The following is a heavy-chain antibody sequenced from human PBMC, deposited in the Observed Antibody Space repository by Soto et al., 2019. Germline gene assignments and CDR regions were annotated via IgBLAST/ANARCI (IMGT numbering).Heavy chain of an antibody. CDR2: VSSSSSYI. V-gene: IGHV3-21*01. D-gene: IGHD6-19*01. Sequence: PGGSLRLSCAASGFTFSSYSMNWVRQAPGKGLEWVSSVSSSSSYIYYADSVKGRFTISRDNAKNSLYLQMNSLRAEDTAVYYCARDDSIAVAGSKPGYYYYGMDVWGQGTTVTVSS. J-gene: IGHJ6*02. CDR3: ARDDSIAVAGSKPGYYYYGMDV. CDR1: GFTFSSYS.